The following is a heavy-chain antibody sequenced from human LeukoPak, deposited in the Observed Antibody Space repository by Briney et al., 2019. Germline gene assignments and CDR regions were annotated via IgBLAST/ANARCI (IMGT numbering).Heavy chain of an antibody. J-gene: IGHJ4*02. D-gene: IGHD2-21*02. V-gene: IGHV4-4*07. CDR3: ARGPGEVTGESFDY. Sequence: PSETLSLTCTVSGGSISNSYWAWIRQPAGKGLEWIGRIYTSGSTNYNPSLKSRVTMSVDTSKSQFSLNLKSMTAADTAVYYCARGPGEVTGESFDYWGQGILVTVSS. CDR2: IYTSGST. CDR1: GGSISNSY.